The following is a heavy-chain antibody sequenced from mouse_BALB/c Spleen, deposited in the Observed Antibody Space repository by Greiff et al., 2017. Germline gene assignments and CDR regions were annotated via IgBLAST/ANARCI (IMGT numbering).Heavy chain of an antibody. CDR2: ISSGGSYT. CDR1: GFTFSSYG. J-gene: IGHJ4*01. V-gene: IGHV5-6*01. D-gene: IGHD1-1*02. Sequence: EVQGVESGGDLVKPGGSLKLSCAASGFTFSSYGMSWVRQTPDKRLEWVATISSGGSYTYYPDSVKGRFTISRDNAKNTLYLQMSSLKSEDTAMYYCARQGGNTHYYAMDYWGQGTSVTVSS. CDR3: ARQGGNTHYYAMDY.